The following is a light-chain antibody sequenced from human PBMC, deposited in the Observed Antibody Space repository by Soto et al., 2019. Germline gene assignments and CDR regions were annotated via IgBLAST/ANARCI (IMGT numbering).Light chain of an antibody. CDR3: AAWDDSLSGTWV. Sequence: QSVLTQPPSASGTPGQRGTISCSGSSSNIGSNYVYWYQQLPGTAPKLLIYRNNQRPSGVPDRFSGSKSGTSASLAISGLRSEGEADYYCAAWDDSLSGTWVFGGGTKLTVL. CDR1: SSNIGSNY. CDR2: RNN. J-gene: IGLJ3*02. V-gene: IGLV1-47*01.